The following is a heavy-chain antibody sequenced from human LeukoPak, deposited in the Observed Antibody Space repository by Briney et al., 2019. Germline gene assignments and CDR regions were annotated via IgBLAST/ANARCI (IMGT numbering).Heavy chain of an antibody. D-gene: IGHD4-17*01. CDR2: IKSKADGGIT. V-gene: IGHV3-15*05. CDR3: TTMNHYGDNA. Sequence: PGGSLRLSCAAAGFPFTNAWMTWVRQAPGKGLEWVGRIKSKADGGITEYAAPVKGRFTISRDDSKNTLYLQLNSLKIEDTAVYHCTTMNHYGDNAWGQGTLVTVSS. CDR1: GFPFTNAW. J-gene: IGHJ4*02.